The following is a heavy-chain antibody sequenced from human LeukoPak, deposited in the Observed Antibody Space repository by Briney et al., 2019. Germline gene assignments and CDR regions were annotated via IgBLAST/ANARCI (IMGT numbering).Heavy chain of an antibody. D-gene: IGHD2-15*01. V-gene: IGHV4-4*07. CDR3: ARVVSPCSGGSCYPGDYYYYMDV. CDR1: GGSISSYY. Sequence: PSETLSLTCTVSGGSISSYYWSWIRQPAGKGLEWIGRIYNSGTTNYNPSLKSRVTMSVDTSKNQFSLKLSPVTAADTAVYYCARVVSPCSGGSCYPGDYYYYMDVWGKGTTVTVSS. J-gene: IGHJ6*03. CDR2: IYNSGTT.